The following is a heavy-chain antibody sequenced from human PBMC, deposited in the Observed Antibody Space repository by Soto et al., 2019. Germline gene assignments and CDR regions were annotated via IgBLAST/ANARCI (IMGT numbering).Heavy chain of an antibody. Sequence: QVQLVQSGAVVKKPGSSVKVSCKASRGTFSSYAMNWVRQAPGPGLEWMGGIIPMFGTTTYAQKFQGRVTITADESTSTVYLELTGLTSDDTAVYYCGRDGAGMGATFDYWGQGTLVTVSS. V-gene: IGHV1-69*12. CDR3: GRDGAGMGATFDY. D-gene: IGHD1-26*01. J-gene: IGHJ4*02. CDR1: RGTFSSYA. CDR2: IIPMFGTT.